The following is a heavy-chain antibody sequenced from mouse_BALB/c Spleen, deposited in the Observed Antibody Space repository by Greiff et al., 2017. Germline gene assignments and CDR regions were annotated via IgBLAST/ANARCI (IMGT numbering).Heavy chain of an antibody. CDR3: ARWDANLRYAMDY. Sequence: VQGVESGAELVRPGVSVKISCKGSGYTFTDYAMHWVKQSHAKSLEWIGVISTYYGDTSYNQKFKGKATMTVDKSSSTAYMELARLTSEDSAIYYCARWDANLRYAMDYWGQGTSVTVSS. CDR2: ISTYYGDT. D-gene: IGHD4-1*01. CDR1: GYTFTDYA. J-gene: IGHJ4*01. V-gene: IGHV1S137*01.